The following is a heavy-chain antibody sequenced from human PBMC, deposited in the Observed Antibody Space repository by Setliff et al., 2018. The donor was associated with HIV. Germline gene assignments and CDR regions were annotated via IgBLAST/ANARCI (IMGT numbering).Heavy chain of an antibody. Sequence: PSETLSLTCTVSGGSISSSSYYWGWIRQPPGEGLEWIGNIYSGGTTYYNSSLRSRVTISVDMSKNQFSLNLSSVTAADTAVYYCARHHNTMVRGVAYFQHWGQGTLVTVSS. CDR1: GGSISSSSYY. CDR3: ARHHNTMVRGVAYFQH. D-gene: IGHD3-10*01. CDR2: IYSGGTT. J-gene: IGHJ1*01. V-gene: IGHV4-39*01.